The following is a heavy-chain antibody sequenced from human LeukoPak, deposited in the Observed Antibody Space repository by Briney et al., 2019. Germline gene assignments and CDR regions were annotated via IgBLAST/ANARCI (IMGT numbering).Heavy chain of an antibody. Sequence: SSETLSLTCTVSGYSISSGYYWGWIRQPPGKGLEWIGSIYHSGSTYYNPSLKSRVTISVDTSKNQFSLKLSSVTAADTAVYYCARVAAAAGTVDWFDPWGQGTLVTVSS. V-gene: IGHV4-38-2*02. CDR3: ARVAAAAGTVDWFDP. CDR2: IYHSGST. CDR1: GYSISSGYY. D-gene: IGHD6-13*01. J-gene: IGHJ5*02.